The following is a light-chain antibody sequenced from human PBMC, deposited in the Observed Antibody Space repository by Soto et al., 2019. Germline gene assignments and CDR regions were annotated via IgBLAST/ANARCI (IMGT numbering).Light chain of an antibody. CDR1: QSISSW. CDR2: DAS. Sequence: DIQMTQSPSTLSASVGDRATITCRASQSISSWLAWYQQKPGKAPKLLIYDASSLKSGVPSRFSGGGSGTEFTLTISSLQPDDFATYYCQQYNSYLYTFGQGTKLEIK. J-gene: IGKJ2*01. CDR3: QQYNSYLYT. V-gene: IGKV1-5*01.